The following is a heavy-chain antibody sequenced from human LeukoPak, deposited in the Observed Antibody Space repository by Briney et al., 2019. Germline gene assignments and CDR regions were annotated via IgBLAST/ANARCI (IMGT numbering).Heavy chain of an antibody. CDR2: ISGDGGST. J-gene: IGHJ4*02. CDR3: AKDHGYYDQRRFDY. V-gene: IGHV3-43*02. Sequence: GGSLRLSCAASGFTFDDYAMHWVRQAPGKGLEWVSLISGDGGSTYYADSVKGRFTISRDNSKNSLYLQTNSLRTEDTALYYCAKDHGYYDQRRFDYWGQGTLVTVSS. CDR1: GFTFDDYA. D-gene: IGHD3-22*01.